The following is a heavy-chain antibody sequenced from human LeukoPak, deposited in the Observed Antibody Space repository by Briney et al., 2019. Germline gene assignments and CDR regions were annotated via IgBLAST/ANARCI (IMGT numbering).Heavy chain of an antibody. D-gene: IGHD5-18*01. Sequence: GSLRLSCPASGFTFSSYSMNWVRQAPGKGLEWVSSISSSTIYMDYSDSVRGRFTISRDNAENSLYLQMNSLRAEDTAVYYCARGVFGYDFDYWGQGTLVTVSS. CDR2: ISSSTIYM. CDR3: ARGVFGYDFDY. CDR1: GFTFSSYS. V-gene: IGHV3-21*01. J-gene: IGHJ4*02.